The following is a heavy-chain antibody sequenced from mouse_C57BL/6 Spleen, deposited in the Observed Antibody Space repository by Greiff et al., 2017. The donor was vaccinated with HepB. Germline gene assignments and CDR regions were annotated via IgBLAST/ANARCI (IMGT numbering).Heavy chain of an antibody. CDR1: GFTFSDYG. CDR2: ISSGSSTI. J-gene: IGHJ2*01. Sequence: DVQLQESGGGLVKPGGSLKLSCAASGFTFSDYGMHWVRQAPEKGLEWVAYISSGSSTIYYADTVKGRFTISRDNAKNTLFLQMTSLRSEDTAMYYCARRYGNYDYFDYWGQGTTLTVSS. D-gene: IGHD2-10*02. V-gene: IGHV5-17*01. CDR3: ARRYGNYDYFDY.